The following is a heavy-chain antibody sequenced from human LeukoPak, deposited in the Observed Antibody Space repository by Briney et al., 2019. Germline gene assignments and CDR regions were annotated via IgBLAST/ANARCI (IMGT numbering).Heavy chain of an antibody. CDR2: IYYGGST. V-gene: IGHV4-39*01. CDR3: ARLSDY. J-gene: IGHJ4*02. Sequence: SETLSLTCSVSGGSISSSSHYWGWIREPPGKGLEWIGGIYYGGSTYYNTSLTSRVAISVDTSKNQFSLKLTSVTAADTAVYYCARLSDYWGQGTLVTVPS. CDR1: GGSISSSSHY.